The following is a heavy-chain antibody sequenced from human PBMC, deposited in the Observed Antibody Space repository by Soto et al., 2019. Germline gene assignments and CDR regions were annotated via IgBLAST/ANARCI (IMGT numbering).Heavy chain of an antibody. V-gene: IGHV1-69*13. CDR2: IIPIFGTA. Sequence: SVKVSCKSSGYSFSNYNFCWVRQAPGQGLEWMGGIIPIFGTANYAQKFQGRVTITADESTSTAYMELSSLRSEDTAVYYCARARPKYYGMDVWGQGTTVTVSS. CDR1: GYSFSNYN. J-gene: IGHJ6*02. D-gene: IGHD6-6*01. CDR3: ARARPKYYGMDV.